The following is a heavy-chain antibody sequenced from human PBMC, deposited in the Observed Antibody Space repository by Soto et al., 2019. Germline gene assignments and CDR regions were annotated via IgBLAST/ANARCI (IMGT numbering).Heavy chain of an antibody. D-gene: IGHD6-13*01. V-gene: IGHV3-30*18. Sequence: SLRLSCAASGFTFSSYGMYWVRPAPGKGLEWVAVISYDGSNKYYADSVKGRFTISRDNSKNTLYLQMNSLRAEDTAVYYCAKSGTYSSSSGGYYYYGMDVWGQGTTVTVSS. CDR2: ISYDGSNK. CDR3: AKSGTYSSSSGGYYYYGMDV. J-gene: IGHJ6*02. CDR1: GFTFSSYG.